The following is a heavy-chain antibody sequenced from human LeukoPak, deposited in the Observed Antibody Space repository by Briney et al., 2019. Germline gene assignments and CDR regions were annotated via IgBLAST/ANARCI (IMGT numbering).Heavy chain of an antibody. CDR1: GGSISSSSYY. Sequence: SETLSLTCTVSGGSISSSSYYWGWIRQPPGKGLEWIGSIYYSGSTYYNPSLKSRVTISVDTSKNQFSLKLSSVTAADTAFYYCARHYSSSWFFGYWGQGTLVTVSS. D-gene: IGHD6-13*01. J-gene: IGHJ4*02. CDR2: IYYSGST. CDR3: ARHYSSSWFFGY. V-gene: IGHV4-39*01.